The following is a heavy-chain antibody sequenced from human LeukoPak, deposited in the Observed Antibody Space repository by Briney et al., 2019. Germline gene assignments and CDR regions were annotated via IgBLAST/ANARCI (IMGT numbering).Heavy chain of an antibody. CDR1: GGSISSYY. J-gene: IGHJ4*02. V-gene: IGHV4-59*01. Sequence: SETLSLTCTVSGGSISSYYWSWIRQPPGKGLEWIGYIYYSGSTNYNPSLKSRVTISVDTSKNQFSLKLSSVTAADTAVYYCAREAATALYYFDYWGQGTLVTVSS. D-gene: IGHD2-21*02. CDR3: AREAATALYYFDY. CDR2: IYYSGST.